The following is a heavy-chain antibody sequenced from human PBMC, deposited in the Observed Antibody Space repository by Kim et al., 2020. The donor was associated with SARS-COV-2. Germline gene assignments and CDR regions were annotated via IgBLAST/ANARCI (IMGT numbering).Heavy chain of an antibody. J-gene: IGHJ4*02. CDR2: ISSSSSYI. CDR3: ASFDDQGYCSGGSCLLIDY. D-gene: IGHD2-15*01. CDR1: GFTFSSYS. V-gene: IGHV3-21*01. Sequence: GGSLRLSCAASGFTFSSYSMNWVRQAPGKGLEWVSSISSSSSYIYYADSVKGRFTISRDNAKNSLYLQMNSLRAEDTAVYYCASFDDQGYCSGGSCLLIDYWGQGTLVTVSS.